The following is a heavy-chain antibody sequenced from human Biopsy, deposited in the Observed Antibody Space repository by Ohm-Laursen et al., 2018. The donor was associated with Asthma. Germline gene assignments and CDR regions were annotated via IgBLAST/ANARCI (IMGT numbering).Heavy chain of an antibody. Sequence: SLRLSCAASGFSFSAHGMHWVRQAPGKGLEWVALVSNDGIAYADSVKDRFTISRDNSKSTLYLQMNSLRPDDTAVYYCARDVMEWYLPAFDFWGQGTLVTVSS. CDR2: VSNDGIA. J-gene: IGHJ4*02. V-gene: IGHV3-30*03. D-gene: IGHD3-3*01. CDR3: ARDVMEWYLPAFDF. CDR1: GFSFSAHG.